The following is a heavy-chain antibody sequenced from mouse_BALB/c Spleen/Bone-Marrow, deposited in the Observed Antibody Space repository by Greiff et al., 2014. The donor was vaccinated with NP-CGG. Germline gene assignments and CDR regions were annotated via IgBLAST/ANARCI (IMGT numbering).Heavy chain of an antibody. V-gene: IGHV1S81*02. CDR3: TREGDSPFAY. J-gene: IGHJ3*01. D-gene: IGHD2-13*01. Sequence: QVQLQQPGAELVKPGASVKLSCKASGYTFTSYHMYWVKQRPGQGLEWIGEINPSNGGTNFNEKFKSKATLTVDKSSNTAYMQLSSLTSEDSAVYYCTREGDSPFAYWGQGTLVTVSA. CDR1: GYTFTSYH. CDR2: INPSNGGT.